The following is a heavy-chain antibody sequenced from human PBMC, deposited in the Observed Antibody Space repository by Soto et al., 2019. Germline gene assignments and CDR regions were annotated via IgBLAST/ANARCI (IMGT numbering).Heavy chain of an antibody. J-gene: IGHJ3*02. CDR1: GFTFSDYY. CDR3: ARDQVAVAGDAFDI. V-gene: IGHV3-11*01. CDR2: ISSSGSTI. D-gene: IGHD6-19*01. Sequence: NPGGSLRLSRAASGFTFSDYYLSWIRQAPGKGLEWVSYISSSGSTIYYADSVKGRFTISRDNAKNSLYLQMNSLRAEDTAVYYCARDQVAVAGDAFDIWGQGTMVTVSS.